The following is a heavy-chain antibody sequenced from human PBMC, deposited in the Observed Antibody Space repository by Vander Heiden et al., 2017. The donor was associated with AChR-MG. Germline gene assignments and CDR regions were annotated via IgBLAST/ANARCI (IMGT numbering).Heavy chain of an antibody. Sequence: QVQRVQSGAEVKKPGASVKVSCKASGYTFTGYYMHWVRQAPGQGLEWMGWINPTSGGTNYAQKFQGRVTMTRDTSISTAYMELSRLRSDDTAVYYCARDPSEDGGNPNKFDYWGQGTLVTVSS. CDR2: INPTSGGT. CDR3: ARDPSEDGGNPNKFDY. V-gene: IGHV1-2*02. D-gene: IGHD2-15*01. J-gene: IGHJ4*02. CDR1: GYTFTGYY.